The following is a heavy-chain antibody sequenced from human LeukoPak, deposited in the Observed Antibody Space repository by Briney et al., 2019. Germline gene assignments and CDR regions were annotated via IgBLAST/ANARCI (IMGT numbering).Heavy chain of an antibody. Sequence: PGGSLRLSCAASGFTFSSYWMHWVRQAPGKGLVWVSRINTDGSSTSYADSVKGRFTISRDNAKNTLYLQMNSLRAEDTAVYYCARESAVGDYFDYWGQGTLVTVSS. CDR3: ARESAVGDYFDY. J-gene: IGHJ4*02. D-gene: IGHD3-16*01. CDR2: INTDGSST. V-gene: IGHV3-74*01. CDR1: GFTFSSYW.